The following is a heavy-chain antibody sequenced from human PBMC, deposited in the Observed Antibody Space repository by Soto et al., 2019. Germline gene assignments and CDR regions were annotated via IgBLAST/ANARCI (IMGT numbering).Heavy chain of an antibody. CDR1: GYTFTGYY. J-gene: IGHJ4*02. Sequence: ASVKVSCKASGYTFTGYYMHWVRQAPGQGLQWMGWINPNSGGTNYAQKFQGRVTMTEDTSTDTVYMELSSLRSEDTAVYYCATSNRGYYHFDYWGQGTLVTVSS. D-gene: IGHD3-22*01. CDR3: ATSNRGYYHFDY. CDR2: INPNSGGT. V-gene: IGHV1-2*02.